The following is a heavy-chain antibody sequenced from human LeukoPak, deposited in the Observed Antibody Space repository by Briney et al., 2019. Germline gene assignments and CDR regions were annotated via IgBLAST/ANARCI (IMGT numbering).Heavy chain of an antibody. D-gene: IGHD5-12*01. J-gene: IGHJ6*03. Sequence: SETLSLTCTVSGGSISSYYWSWIRQPPGKGLEWIGYIYTSGSTNYNPSLKSRVTISVDTSKNQFSLKLSSVTAADTAVYYCARHKVDYYYYMDVWGKGTTVTVSS. CDR2: IYTSGST. V-gene: IGHV4-4*09. CDR1: GGSISSYY. CDR3: ARHKVDYYYYMDV.